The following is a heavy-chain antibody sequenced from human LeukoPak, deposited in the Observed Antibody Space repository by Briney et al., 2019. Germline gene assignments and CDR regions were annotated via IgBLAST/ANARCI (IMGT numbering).Heavy chain of an antibody. Sequence: GGSLRLSCAASGFTFRTYGMSWVRQAPGKGLEWVSAVSGSGFGTYYADSMKGRFTISRDNSKNTLYLQMNSLRTEDTALYYCAQDIRPGWTGSWIDHWGQGTLVTVSS. CDR3: AQDIRPGWTGSWIDH. J-gene: IGHJ4*02. CDR1: GFTFRTYG. V-gene: IGHV3-23*01. CDR2: VSGSGFGT. D-gene: IGHD1-26*01.